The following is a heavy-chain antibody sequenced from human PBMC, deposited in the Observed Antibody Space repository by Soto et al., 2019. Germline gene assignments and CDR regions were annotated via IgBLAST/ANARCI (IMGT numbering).Heavy chain of an antibody. Sequence: NPSETLSLTCTVSAGSISSYYWSWIRQPPGKGQEKIGYIYYSGSTNYNPSLKSRVTISVDTTKNQFSLKLSSVTAADTAMYYCARGTFAPSTVTTFDYWGRGTLVTVSS. J-gene: IGHJ4*02. V-gene: IGHV4-59*01. D-gene: IGHD4-17*01. CDR1: AGSISSYY. CDR3: ARGTFAPSTVTTFDY. CDR2: IYYSGST.